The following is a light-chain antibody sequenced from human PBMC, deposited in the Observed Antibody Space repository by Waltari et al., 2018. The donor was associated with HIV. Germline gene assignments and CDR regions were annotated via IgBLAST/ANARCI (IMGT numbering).Light chain of an antibody. CDR3: SSYTRSTVYV. J-gene: IGLJ1*01. Sequence: QSALTQPASVSGSPGQSITISCTGTTSDVGGYNYVSWYQQHPGKAPNLMIYEVSNRPSGVSNRFSGSKSGSTASLTISGLQAEDEADYYCSSYTRSTVYVFGTGTKVTVL. CDR2: EVS. V-gene: IGLV2-14*01. CDR1: TSDVGGYNY.